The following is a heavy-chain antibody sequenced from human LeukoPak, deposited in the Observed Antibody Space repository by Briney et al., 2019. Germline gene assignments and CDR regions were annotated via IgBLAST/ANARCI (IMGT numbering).Heavy chain of an antibody. Sequence: ASVTVSCKASGYTFTNYDINWVRQAAGQGREWMGWMNPNSGNTGYAQKFQGRVTMTRNSSISTAYMELSSLKAEDTAVYYCARGRGSSSGWRRFDYWGQGSLVTVSS. CDR3: ARGRGSSSGWRRFDY. V-gene: IGHV1-8*01. J-gene: IGHJ4*02. CDR1: GYTFTNYD. CDR2: MNPNSGNT. D-gene: IGHD6-19*01.